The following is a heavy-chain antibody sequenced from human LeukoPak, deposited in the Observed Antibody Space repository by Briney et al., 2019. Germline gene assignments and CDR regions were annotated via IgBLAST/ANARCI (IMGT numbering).Heavy chain of an antibody. Sequence: SETLSLTCAVYGGSFSGYYWSWIRQPPGKGLEWIGEINHSGSTNYNPSLKSRVTISVDTSKNQFSLKLSSVTAADTAVYYCARVPQYYYGSGSYRHYYYYGMDVWGQGTTVTVSS. CDR3: ARVPQYYYGSGSYRHYYYYGMDV. J-gene: IGHJ6*02. V-gene: IGHV4-34*01. CDR1: GGSFSGYY. D-gene: IGHD3-10*01. CDR2: INHSGST.